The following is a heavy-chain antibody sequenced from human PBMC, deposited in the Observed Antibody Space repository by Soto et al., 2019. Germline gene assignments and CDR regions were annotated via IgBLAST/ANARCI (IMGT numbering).Heavy chain of an antibody. CDR3: ARSTYYYDSSGYYYPFDY. D-gene: IGHD3-22*01. J-gene: IGHJ4*02. CDR1: GGTFSSYA. V-gene: IGHV1-69*01. Sequence: QVQLVQSGAEVKKPGSSVKVSCKASGGTFSSYAISWVRQAPGQGLEWMGGIIPIFGTANYAQKFQGRVTMTADESTSTAYMDLSSLRSEDTAVYYCARSTYYYDSSGYYYPFDYWGQGTLVTVSS. CDR2: IIPIFGTA.